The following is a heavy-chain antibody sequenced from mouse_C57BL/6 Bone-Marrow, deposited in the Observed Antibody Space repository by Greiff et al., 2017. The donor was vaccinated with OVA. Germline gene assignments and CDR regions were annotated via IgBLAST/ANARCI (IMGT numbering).Heavy chain of an antibody. J-gene: IGHJ4*01. Sequence: EVKLVESGGDLVKPGGSLKLSCAASGFTFSSYGMSWVRQTPDKRLEWVANISSGGSYTYYPDSVKGRFTISRDNAKNTLYLQMSSLKSEDTAMYYCARQRPGGMDYWGQGTSVTVSS. CDR1: GFTFSSYG. CDR2: ISSGGSYT. CDR3: ARQRPGGMDY. V-gene: IGHV5-6*01.